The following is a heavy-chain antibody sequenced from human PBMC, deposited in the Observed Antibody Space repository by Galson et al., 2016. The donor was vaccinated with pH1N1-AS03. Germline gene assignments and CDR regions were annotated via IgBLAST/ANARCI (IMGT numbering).Heavy chain of an antibody. Sequence: SLRLSCAASGFTFSIFSLHWVRQAPGKRLEYVSAISGNGGSTYYAASVKGRFTISRDNSMKKVFLQMSSLRLEDTGVYYCVKALVSASDWGQGTPVTVSS. D-gene: IGHD2-2*01. J-gene: IGHJ4*02. CDR2: ISGNGGST. CDR1: GFTFSIFS. CDR3: VKALVSASD. V-gene: IGHV3-64D*06.